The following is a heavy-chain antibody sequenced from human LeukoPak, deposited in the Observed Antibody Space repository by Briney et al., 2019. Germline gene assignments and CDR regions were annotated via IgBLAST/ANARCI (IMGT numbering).Heavy chain of an antibody. D-gene: IGHD3-10*01. Sequence: GGSLRLSCTVSGFTVSSNSVSWVRQAPGKGLEWVSFIYSDNTHYSDSVKGRFTISRDNSKNTLYLQMGSLRAEDMAVYYCARAFNYGSGSYYGPTGYYYMDVWGKGTTVTVSS. CDR2: IYSDNT. V-gene: IGHV3-66*03. J-gene: IGHJ6*03. CDR3: ARAFNYGSGSYYGPTGYYYMDV. CDR1: GFTVSSNS.